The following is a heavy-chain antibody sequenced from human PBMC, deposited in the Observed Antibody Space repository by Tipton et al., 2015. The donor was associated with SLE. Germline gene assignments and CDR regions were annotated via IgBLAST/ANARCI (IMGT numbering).Heavy chain of an antibody. J-gene: IGHJ6*02. CDR2: ISYDGSNK. CDR1: GFTFSSYA. Sequence: SLRLSCAASGFTFSSYAMHWVRQAPGKGLEWVAVISYDGSNKYYADSVKGRFTISRDNSKNTLYLQMNSLRAEDTAVYFCARNYYYTMDVWGQGTTVTVSS. CDR3: ARNYYYTMDV. V-gene: IGHV3-30*04.